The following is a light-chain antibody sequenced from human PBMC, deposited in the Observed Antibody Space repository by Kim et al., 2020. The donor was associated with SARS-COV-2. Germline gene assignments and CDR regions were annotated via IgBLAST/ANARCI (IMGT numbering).Light chain of an antibody. CDR3: QSYDSSLSAYYV. CDR2: GNS. J-gene: IGLJ1*01. Sequence: VTISCTGSRSNIGAGYDVHWYQQLPGTAPKLLIYGNSNRPSGVPDRFSGSKSGTSASLAITGLQAEDEADYYCQSYDSSLSAYYVFGTGTKVTVL. CDR1: RSNIGAGYD. V-gene: IGLV1-40*01.